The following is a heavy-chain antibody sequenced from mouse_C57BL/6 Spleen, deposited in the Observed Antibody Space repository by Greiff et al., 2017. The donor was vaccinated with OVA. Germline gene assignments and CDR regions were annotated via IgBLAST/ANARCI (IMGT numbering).Heavy chain of an antibody. CDR2: ISSGSSTI. CDR1: GFTFSDYG. J-gene: IGHJ3*01. CDR3: ARSDYDAWFAY. D-gene: IGHD2-4*01. V-gene: IGHV5-17*01. Sequence: EVQGVESGGGLVKPGGSLKLSCAASGFTFSDYGMHWVRQAPEKGLEWVAYISSGSSTIYYADTVKGRFTISRDNAKNTLFLQMTSLRSEDTAMYYCARSDYDAWFAYWGQGTLVTVSA.